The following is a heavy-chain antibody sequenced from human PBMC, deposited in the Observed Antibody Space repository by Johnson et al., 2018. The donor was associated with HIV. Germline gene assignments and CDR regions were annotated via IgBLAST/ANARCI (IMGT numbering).Heavy chain of an antibody. V-gene: IGHV3-74*01. D-gene: IGHD1-1*01. CDR1: GFTFSSYW. CDR2: ITGTGGST. J-gene: IGHJ3*02. CDR3: ARGGNEIDAFDI. Sequence: VRLVESGGGLVQPGGSLRLSCAASGFTFSSYWMHWVRQAPGKGLVWVSGITGTGGSTYYADSVKGRFTISRDNSKNTLYLQMNSLRAEDTAVYYCARGGNEIDAFDIWGQGTMVTVSS.